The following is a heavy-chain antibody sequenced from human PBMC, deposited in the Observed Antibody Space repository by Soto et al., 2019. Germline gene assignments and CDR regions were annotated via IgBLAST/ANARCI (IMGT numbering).Heavy chain of an antibody. CDR3: ARVNNNWNSANDAFDI. D-gene: IGHD1-7*01. J-gene: IGHJ3*02. CDR1: GGTFSSYA. V-gene: IGHV1-69*13. CDR2: IIPIFGTA. Sequence: SVKVSCKASGGTFSSYAISWVRQAPGQGLEWMGGIIPIFGTANYAQKFQGRVTITADESTSTAYMELSSLRSEDTAVYYCARVNNNWNSANDAFDIWGQGTMVTVSS.